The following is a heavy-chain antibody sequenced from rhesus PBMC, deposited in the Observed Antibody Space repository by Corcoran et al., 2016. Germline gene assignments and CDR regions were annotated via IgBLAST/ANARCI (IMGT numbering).Heavy chain of an antibody. CDR2: ISQSGST. V-gene: IGHV4-122*02. CDR3: ARDLAGSGSLDY. D-gene: IGHD6-25*01. J-gene: IGHJ4*01. Sequence: QLQLQESGPGLVKPSETLSLTCAVPGYSISSGYGWSWSRQPPGKGLEGIWYISQSGSTSYNPSLKRRGTISRDTSKNRFALKLSSVTAADTAVYYCARDLAGSGSLDYWGQGVLVTVSS. CDR1: GYSISSGYG.